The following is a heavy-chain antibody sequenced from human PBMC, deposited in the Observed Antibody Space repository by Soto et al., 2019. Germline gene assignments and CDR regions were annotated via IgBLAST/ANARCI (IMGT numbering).Heavy chain of an antibody. Sequence: GASVKVSCKASGYTFTGYYMHWVRQAPGQGLEWMGWINPNSGGTNYAQKFQGRVTMTRDTSISTAYMELSRLRSDDTAVYYCARDQEGGYSYGYYYYYGMDVWGQGTTVTVSS. CDR1: GYTFTGYY. CDR3: ARDQEGGYSYGYYYYYGMDV. D-gene: IGHD5-18*01. J-gene: IGHJ6*02. CDR2: INPNSGGT. V-gene: IGHV1-2*02.